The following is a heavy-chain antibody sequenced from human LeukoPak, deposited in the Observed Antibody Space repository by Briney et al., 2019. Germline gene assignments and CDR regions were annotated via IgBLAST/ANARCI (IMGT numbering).Heavy chain of an antibody. D-gene: IGHD2-15*01. CDR3: ARRLECSGSKGVFDY. V-gene: IGHV3-66*01. CDR1: GFTFTTNY. Sequence: PGGSLRLSCAASGFTFTTNYMTWVRQAPGKGLEWVSLIYSGGYTDYADSVKGRFTISRDNSKNTLDLQMNSLRAEDTAVYYCARRLECSGSKGVFDYWGQGTLVTVSS. J-gene: IGHJ4*02. CDR2: IYSGGYT.